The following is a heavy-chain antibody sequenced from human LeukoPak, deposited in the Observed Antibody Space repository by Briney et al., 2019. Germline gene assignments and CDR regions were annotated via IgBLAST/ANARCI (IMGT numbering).Heavy chain of an antibody. CDR3: ATGDSSGYPFDY. Sequence: ASVKVSCKVSGYTLTELSMHRVRQAPGKGLEWMGGFDPEDGETIYAQKFQGRVTVTEDTSTDTAYMELSSLRSEDTAVYYCATGDSSGYPFDYWGQGTLVTVSS. CDR1: GYTLTELS. D-gene: IGHD3-22*01. V-gene: IGHV1-24*01. CDR2: FDPEDGET. J-gene: IGHJ4*02.